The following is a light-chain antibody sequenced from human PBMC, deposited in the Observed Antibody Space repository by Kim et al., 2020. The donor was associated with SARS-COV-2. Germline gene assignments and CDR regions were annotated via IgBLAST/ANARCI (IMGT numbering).Light chain of an antibody. CDR1: NIEKKL. V-gene: IGLV3-1*01. CDR2: QDD. CDR3: QTWDRTTAF. J-gene: IGLJ2*01. Sequence: VSPGQTVHVSCSGHNIEKKLIYWYQRRPGQSPALVIFQDDKRPAGTPERFSGSNTGDTATLTISGTQRLDEADYYCQTWDRTTAFFGGGTQLTVL.